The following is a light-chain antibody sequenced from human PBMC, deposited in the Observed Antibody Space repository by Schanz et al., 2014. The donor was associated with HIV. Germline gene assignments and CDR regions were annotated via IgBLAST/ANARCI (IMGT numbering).Light chain of an antibody. J-gene: IGKJ2*01. CDR1: QYISRW. V-gene: IGKV1-5*03. Sequence: DIQMTQSPSTLSASVGDGVTITCRASQYISRWLAWYQQKPGQAPHLLISEASTLESGVPSRFSGTGSGTEFTLTISSLQPDDFATYYCQQSNTFPYTFGQGTKLEIK. CDR2: EAS. CDR3: QQSNTFPYT.